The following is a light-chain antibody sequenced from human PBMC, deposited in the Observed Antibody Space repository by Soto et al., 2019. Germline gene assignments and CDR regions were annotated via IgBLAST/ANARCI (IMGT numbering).Light chain of an antibody. Sequence: DIVMTQSPLSLPVTPGEPASISCRSSQSLLHSNGYNYLDWYLQKPGQATQLLSDLGSNRASGVPGRISGSGSGTDFTLKISRVEAEDVGGYYCIQALPMPYTFGHGTKLEIK. J-gene: IGKJ2*01. CDR2: LGS. CDR1: QSLLHSNGYNY. CDR3: IQALPMPYT. V-gene: IGKV2-28*01.